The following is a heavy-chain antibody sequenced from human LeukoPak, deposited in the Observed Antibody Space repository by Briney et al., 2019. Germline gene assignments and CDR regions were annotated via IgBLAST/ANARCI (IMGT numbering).Heavy chain of an antibody. D-gene: IGHD1-26*01. V-gene: IGHV4-61*02. Sequence: SETLSLTCTVSGGSISSGSYYWSWIRQPAGKGLEWIGRIYTSGSTNSNPSLKRRVTISVDTSKNQFSLKLSSVTAAATAVYYCARDSVGSYGAFDIWGQGTMVTVSS. CDR1: GGSISSGSYY. J-gene: IGHJ3*02. CDR2: IYTSGST. CDR3: ARDSVGSYGAFDI.